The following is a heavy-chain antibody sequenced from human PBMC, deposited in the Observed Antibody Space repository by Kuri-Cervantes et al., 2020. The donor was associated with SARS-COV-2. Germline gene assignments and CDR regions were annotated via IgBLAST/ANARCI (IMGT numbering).Heavy chain of an antibody. J-gene: IGHJ6*02. D-gene: IGHD3-22*01. V-gene: IGHV4-4*07. CDR1: GGSISSYY. Sequence: SETLSLTCTVSGGSISSYYWSWIRQPAGKGLEWIGRIYTSGSTNYNPSLKSRVTMSVDTSKNQFSLKLSSVTAADTAVYYCARGKWLSAYYYYYYGMDVWGQGTTVTVSS. CDR3: ARGKWLSAYYYYYYGMDV. CDR2: IYTSGST.